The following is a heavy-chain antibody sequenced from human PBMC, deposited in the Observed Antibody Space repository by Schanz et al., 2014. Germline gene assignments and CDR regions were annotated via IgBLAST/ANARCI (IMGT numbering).Heavy chain of an antibody. V-gene: IGHV1-46*01. Sequence: QVQLVQSGAEVKKPGASVKVSCKASGYTFTSDSMHWVRQAPGQGLEWMGMINPSGGSTTYAQKCQGRVTMTRDTSTSTVYMELSSLRSEDTAVYYCARGRGCTGGSCYSWFDLWGQGTLVTVAS. D-gene: IGHD2-15*01. J-gene: IGHJ5*02. CDR1: GYTFTSDS. CDR2: INPSGGST. CDR3: ARGRGCTGGSCYSWFDL.